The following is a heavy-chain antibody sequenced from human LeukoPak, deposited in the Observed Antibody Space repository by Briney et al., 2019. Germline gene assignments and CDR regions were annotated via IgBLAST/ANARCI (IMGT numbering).Heavy chain of an antibody. CDR1: GGTFSSYA. J-gene: IGHJ6*02. CDR2: IIPILGIA. V-gene: IGHV1-69*04. D-gene: IGHD2-2*01. CDR3: ARVGCSSTSCAGEYYYYYYGMDV. Sequence: ASVKVSCKASGGTFSSYAISWVRQAPGQGLEWMGRIIPILGIANYAQKFQGRVTITADKSTSTAYMELSSLRSEDTAVYCCARVGCSSTSCAGEYYYYYYGMDVWGQGTTVTVSS.